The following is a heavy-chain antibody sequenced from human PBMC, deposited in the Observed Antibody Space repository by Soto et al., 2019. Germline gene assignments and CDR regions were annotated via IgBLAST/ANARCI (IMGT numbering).Heavy chain of an antibody. CDR1: GFTFGDYA. CDR2: IRSKAYGGTT. J-gene: IGHJ5*02. V-gene: IGHV3-49*03. Sequence: LRLSCTASGFTFGDYAMIWFRQAPGKGLEWVGFIRSKAYGGTTEYAASVKGRFTISRDDSKSIAYLQMNSLKTEDTAVYYCTVTDIPNWFDPWGQGTLVTVSS. D-gene: IGHD2-15*01. CDR3: TVTDIPNWFDP.